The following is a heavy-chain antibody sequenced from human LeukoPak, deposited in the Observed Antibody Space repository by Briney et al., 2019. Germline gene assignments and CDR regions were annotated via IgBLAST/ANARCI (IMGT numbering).Heavy chain of an antibody. CDR2: INHSGST. CDR1: GGSFSGYY. Sequence: SETLSLTCAVYGGSFSGYYWSWIRQPPGKGLEWIGEINHSGSTNYNPSLKSQVTISVDTSKNQFSLKLSSVTAADTAVYYCARRRHWFDPWGQGTLVTVSS. V-gene: IGHV4-34*01. J-gene: IGHJ5*02. CDR3: ARRRHWFDP. D-gene: IGHD6-25*01.